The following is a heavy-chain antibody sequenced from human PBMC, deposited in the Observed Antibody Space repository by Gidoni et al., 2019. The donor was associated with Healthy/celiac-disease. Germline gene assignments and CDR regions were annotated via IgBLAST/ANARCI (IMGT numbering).Heavy chain of an antibody. J-gene: IGHJ4*02. CDR2: ISGSGGST. CDR1: GFPFSSYA. CDR3: AKEFDYYDSSGYYLGPHTPIDY. D-gene: IGHD3-22*01. Sequence: EVQLLESVGGLVQPGGSLRLSCAASGFPFSSYAMSWVRQAPGKGLEWVSAISGSGGSTYYADSVKGRFTISRDNSKNTLYLKMNSLRAEDTAVYYCAKEFDYYDSSGYYLGPHTPIDYWGQGTLVTVSS. V-gene: IGHV3-23*01.